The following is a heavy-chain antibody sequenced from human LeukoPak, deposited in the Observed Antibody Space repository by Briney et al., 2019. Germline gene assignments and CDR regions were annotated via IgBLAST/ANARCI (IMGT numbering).Heavy chain of an antibody. Sequence: NTSETLSLTCTVSGGSISSYYWSWIRQPAGKGLEWIGRFYISGSTNYNPSLKSRVTMSVDTSKNQLSLRLNSVTAADTAVYYCARDFLLQSEGLFDYWGQGTLVTVSS. J-gene: IGHJ4*02. D-gene: IGHD4-11*01. CDR3: ARDFLLQSEGLFDY. CDR2: FYISGST. V-gene: IGHV4-4*07. CDR1: GGSISSYY.